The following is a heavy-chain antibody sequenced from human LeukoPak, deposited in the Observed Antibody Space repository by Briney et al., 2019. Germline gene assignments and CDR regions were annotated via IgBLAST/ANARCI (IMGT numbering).Heavy chain of an antibody. CDR2: ITIAGGT. V-gene: IGHV3-23*01. D-gene: IGHD6-19*01. CDR1: GFPFNTQD. CDR3: GKGRVSD. Sequence: GGSLRLSCAASGFPFNTQDMRWVRQAPGKGLEWVSSITIAGGTFYADSVRGRFTISRDNSKNTLDLQMNSLRVDDTAVYYCGKGRVSDWGQGALVTVSS. J-gene: IGHJ4*02.